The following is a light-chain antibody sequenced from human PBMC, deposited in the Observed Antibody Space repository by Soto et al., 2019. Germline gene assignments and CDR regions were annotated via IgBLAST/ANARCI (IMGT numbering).Light chain of an antibody. Sequence: QSALTQPASLSGSPGQSITISCTGTSSDIGAYDYVSWFQQHPGKAPKLMISEVNNRPSGVSNRFSGSKSGNTAYLTISGLQVEDEADYYCCAYTARTTLSWVFGGGTKVTVL. CDR3: CAYTARTTLSWV. CDR2: EVN. CDR1: SSDIGAYDY. V-gene: IGLV2-14*01. J-gene: IGLJ3*02.